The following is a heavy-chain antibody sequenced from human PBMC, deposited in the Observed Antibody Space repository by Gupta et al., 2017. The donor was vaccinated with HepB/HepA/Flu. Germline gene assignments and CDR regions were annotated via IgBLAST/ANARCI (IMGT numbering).Heavy chain of an antibody. J-gene: IGHJ4*02. D-gene: IGHD6-19*01. CDR3: VKGSWLDDY. Sequence: EVQLLVSGGGLVQPGGSLRLSCAASGFTFGGYDMSWVRQAPGKGLEWVSVIIGRDHSTYYADSVKGRFTVSRDDSKNTLYLQMNSLRAEDTAVYYCVKGSWLDDYGGQGTLVTVSS. CDR1: GFTFGGYD. CDR2: IIGRDHST. V-gene: IGHV3-23*01.